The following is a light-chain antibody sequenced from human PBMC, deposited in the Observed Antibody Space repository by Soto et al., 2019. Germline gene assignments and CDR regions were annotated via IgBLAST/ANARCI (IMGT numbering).Light chain of an antibody. CDR3: SSYGGFNNVL. CDR1: GTDVGQYNY. J-gene: IGLJ2*01. V-gene: IGLV2-8*01. CDR2: HVS. Sequence: QSALTQPPSASGSPGQSVTISCTGDGTDVGQYNYVSWYQQHPGKAPKLLIHHVSRRPSGVPARFSGSKSGNTASLTVSGLHTEDEADYYCSSYGGFNNVLFGGGTKVTVL.